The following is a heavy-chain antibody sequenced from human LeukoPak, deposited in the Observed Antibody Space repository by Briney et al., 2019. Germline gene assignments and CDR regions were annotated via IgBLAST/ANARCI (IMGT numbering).Heavy chain of an antibody. Sequence: GGSLRLSCAASKFTFSTYWISWVRQAPGKGLEWVANIKQDGSEKYYVDSVKGRFTIPRENAKTTLYLKMNSLRAEDTAVYYCARDDSSGYPFAYWGKGTLVTVSS. D-gene: IGHD3-22*01. J-gene: IGHJ4*02. CDR2: IKQDGSEK. V-gene: IGHV3-7*01. CDR3: ARDDSSGYPFAY. CDR1: KFTFSTYW.